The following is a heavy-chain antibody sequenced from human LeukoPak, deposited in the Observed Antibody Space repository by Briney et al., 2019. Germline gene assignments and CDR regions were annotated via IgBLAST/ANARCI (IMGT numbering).Heavy chain of an antibody. CDR3: ARGGYSYGF. D-gene: IGHD5-18*01. Sequence: SETLSLTCTVSGGPISSYYWSWIRQPPGKGREWMGCIYSSGSTISNPSLKSRLTISVDTSKNQFCLQLSSVTAADTAVYYCARGGYSYGFWGQGTLVTVSS. V-gene: IGHV4-59*01. CDR2: IYSSGST. CDR1: GGPISSYY. J-gene: IGHJ4*02.